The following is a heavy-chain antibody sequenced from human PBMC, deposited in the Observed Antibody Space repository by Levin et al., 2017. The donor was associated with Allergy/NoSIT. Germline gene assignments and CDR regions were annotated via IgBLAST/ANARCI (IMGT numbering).Heavy chain of an antibody. V-gene: IGHV4-39*07. CDR1: GGSVSSRSFW. J-gene: IGHJ4*02. CDR3: ASRSSSSGWYYDY. Sequence: RSQTLSLTCTVSGGSVSSRSFWWGWIRQPPGKGLEWIGSVYYSGTTYYSPSLKSRVIISLDTSKNHFSLKLSSVTAADTAVYYCASRSSSSGWYYDYWGQGTLVTVSS. CDR2: VYYSGTT. D-gene: IGHD6-19*01.